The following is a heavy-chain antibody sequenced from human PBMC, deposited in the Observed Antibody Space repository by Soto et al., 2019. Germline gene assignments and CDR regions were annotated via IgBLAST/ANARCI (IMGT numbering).Heavy chain of an antibody. CDR1: GGTFSSYT. V-gene: IGHV1-69*02. CDR2: IIPILGIA. J-gene: IGHJ4*02. CDR3: ARASALQGPYYFDY. Sequence: QVQLVQSGAEVKKPGSSVKVSCKASGGTFSSYTISWVRQAPGQGLEWMGRIIPILGIANYAQRFQGRVTITADKSTSTAYMELSSLRSEDTAVYYCARASALQGPYYFDYWGQGTLVTVSS.